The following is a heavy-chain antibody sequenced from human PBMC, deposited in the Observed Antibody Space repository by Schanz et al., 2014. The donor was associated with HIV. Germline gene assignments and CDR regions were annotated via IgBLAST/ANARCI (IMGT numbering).Heavy chain of an antibody. Sequence: VQLVESGGGLVQPGRSLRLSCAASEFIFSSYGIHWVRQAPGKGLEWVAVISNDGSNEYYADSVKGRFTLSRDNSENTVYLQMNSLRAEDTAVYYCAKEWYYGSGSMDYGLDVWGQGTTVTVSS. CDR2: ISNDGSNE. V-gene: IGHV3-30*18. CDR1: EFIFSSYG. D-gene: IGHD3-10*01. J-gene: IGHJ6*02. CDR3: AKEWYYGSGSMDYGLDV.